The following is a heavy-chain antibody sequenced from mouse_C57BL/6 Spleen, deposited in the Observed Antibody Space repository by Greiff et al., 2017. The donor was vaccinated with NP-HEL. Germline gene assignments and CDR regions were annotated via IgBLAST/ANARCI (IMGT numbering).Heavy chain of an antibody. Sequence: VQLQQSGPELVKPGASVKISCKASGYSFTGYYMNWVKQSPEKSLEWIGEINPSTGGTTYNQKFKAKATLTVDKSSSTAYMQLKGLTSEDSAVYYCAPWFAYWGQGTLVTVSA. CDR1: GYSFTGYY. CDR3: APWFAY. J-gene: IGHJ3*01. CDR2: INPSTGGT. V-gene: IGHV1-42*01.